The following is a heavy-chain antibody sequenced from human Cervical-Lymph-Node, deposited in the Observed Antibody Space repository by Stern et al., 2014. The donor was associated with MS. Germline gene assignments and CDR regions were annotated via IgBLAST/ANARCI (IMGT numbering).Heavy chain of an antibody. D-gene: IGHD2-2*01. CDR2: IWYDGSNQ. J-gene: IGHJ4*02. V-gene: IGHV3-33*01. Sequence: VHLVESGGGVVQPGRSLRLACAASGFTFSSYGMHWVRQAPDKGLEWVAVIWYDGSNQYYAESVKGRFTISRDNSQNTLYLQMNSLRAEDTAVYYCARDSSKGGSNYWGQGTLVTVSS. CDR1: GFTFSSYG. CDR3: ARDSSKGGSNY.